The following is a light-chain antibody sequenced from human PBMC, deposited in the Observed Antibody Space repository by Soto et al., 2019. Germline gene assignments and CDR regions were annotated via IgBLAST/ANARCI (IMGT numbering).Light chain of an antibody. CDR2: GAS. CDR1: QSVNRN. CDR3: QQYNNWPPYT. J-gene: IGKJ2*01. V-gene: IGKV3-15*01. Sequence: ELVMTQSPATLSVSPGERATLSCRASQSVNRNLAWYQQKPGQAPSLLIYGASTRATGVPARFSGSGSGTDVTLTISSLQSEDFAVYYCQQYNNWPPYTFGQGTKLEIK.